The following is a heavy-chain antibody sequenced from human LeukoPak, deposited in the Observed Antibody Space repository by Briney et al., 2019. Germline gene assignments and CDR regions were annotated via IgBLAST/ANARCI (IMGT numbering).Heavy chain of an antibody. CDR1: GGSISGRRYY. J-gene: IGHJ6*02. Sequence: PSETLSLTCSVSGGSISGRRYYWGWIRQPPGRGLEWIGSIHYDGATYYNPSLKSRVTMSVDTSKNQFSLKLSSVTAADTAVYYCARDLLHLNYGMDVWGQGTTVTVSS. D-gene: IGHD2/OR15-2a*01. CDR3: ARDLLHLNYGMDV. CDR2: IHYDGAT. V-gene: IGHV4-39*07.